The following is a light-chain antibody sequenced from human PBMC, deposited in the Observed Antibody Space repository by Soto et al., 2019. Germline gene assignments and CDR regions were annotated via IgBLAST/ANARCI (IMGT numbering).Light chain of an antibody. CDR3: QQYGSSGT. J-gene: IGKJ1*01. CDR1: QSVTSSS. Sequence: IVLTQFPGTLSLSPGERATLSCRASQSVTSSSLAWYQQKVGRAPRVLIYGASNRATGIPDRFSGSGSGTDFTLTITGLEPEDFAVYYCQQYGSSGTFGQGTKVDIK. CDR2: GAS. V-gene: IGKV3-20*01.